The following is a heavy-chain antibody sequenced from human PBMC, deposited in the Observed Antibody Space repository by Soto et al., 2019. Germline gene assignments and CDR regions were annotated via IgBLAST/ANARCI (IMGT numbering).Heavy chain of an antibody. CDR2: VKSSGGGT. D-gene: IGHD1-26*01. CDR1: GYTFTDYF. V-gene: IGHV1-46*03. CDR3: AMGATRGYYSGMDV. J-gene: IGHJ6*02. Sequence: ASVKVSCKAYGYTFTDYFIHWVRQAPGQGLKWMGLVKSSGGGTVYAQDFQGRITMTRDTSTSTAYMEVSSLRPEDTAVYYCAMGATRGYYSGMDVWAQGTTVPVSS.